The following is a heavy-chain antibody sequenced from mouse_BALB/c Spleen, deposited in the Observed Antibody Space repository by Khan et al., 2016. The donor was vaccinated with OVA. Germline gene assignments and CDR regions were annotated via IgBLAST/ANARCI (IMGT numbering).Heavy chain of an antibody. CDR1: GYTFTNYT. J-gene: IGHJ2*01. Sequence: QVQLKQSGAELARPGASVKMSCKASGYTFTNYTIHWIKQRPGQGLEWIGYINPSSNSSNYNQKFKDKATLTADKSSSTAYLQLSSLTSDDSSVYYCVKKPVPPYYFDSWGQGTTLTVSS. V-gene: IGHV1-4*01. CDR2: INPSSNSS. CDR3: VKKPVPPYYFDS.